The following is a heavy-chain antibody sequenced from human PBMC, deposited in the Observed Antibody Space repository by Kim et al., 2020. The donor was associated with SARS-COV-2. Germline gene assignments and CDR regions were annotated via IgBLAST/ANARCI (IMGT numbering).Heavy chain of an antibody. CDR3: ATWYGYPVRPYYFDY. CDR2: FDPEDGET. CDR1: GYTLTELS. Sequence: ASVKVSCKVSGYTLTELSMHWVRQAPGKGLEWMGGFDPEDGETIYAQKFQGRVTMTEDTSTDTAYMELSSLRSEDTAVYYCATWYGYPVRPYYFDYWGQGTLVTVSS. V-gene: IGHV1-24*01. D-gene: IGHD5-18*01. J-gene: IGHJ4*02.